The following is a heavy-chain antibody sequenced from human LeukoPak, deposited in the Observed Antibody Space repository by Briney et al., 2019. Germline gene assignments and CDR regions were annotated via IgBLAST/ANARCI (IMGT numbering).Heavy chain of an antibody. CDR2: INHSGST. V-gene: IGHV4-34*01. CDR3: ARASAYYDFWSGTPEGYYFDY. Sequence: SETLSLTCAVYGGSFSSYYWSWIRQPPGKGLEWIGEINHSGSTNYNPSLKSRVTISVDTSKNQFSLKLSSVTAADTAVYYCARASAYYDFWSGTPEGYYFDYWGQGTLVTVSS. D-gene: IGHD3-3*01. CDR1: GGSFSSYY. J-gene: IGHJ4*02.